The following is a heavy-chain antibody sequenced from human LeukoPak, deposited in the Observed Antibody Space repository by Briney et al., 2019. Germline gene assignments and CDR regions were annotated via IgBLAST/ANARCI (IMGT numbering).Heavy chain of an antibody. CDR3: ARESSSWTEN. CDR2: INHSGST. D-gene: IGHD6-13*01. J-gene: IGHJ4*02. CDR1: GGSFSGYY. V-gene: IGHV4-34*01. Sequence: PSETLSLTCAVYGGSFSGYYWSWIRQPPGKGLEWIGEINHSGSTNYNPSLKSRVTISVDTSKNQFSLKLSSVTAADTAVYYCARESSSWTENWGQGTLVTVSS.